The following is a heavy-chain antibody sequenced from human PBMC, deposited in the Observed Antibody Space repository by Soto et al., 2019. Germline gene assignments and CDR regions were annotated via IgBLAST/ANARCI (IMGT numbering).Heavy chain of an antibody. D-gene: IGHD3-10*01. Sequence: QVQLQESGPGLVKPSETLSLTCTVSGGSISSYYWSWIRQPPGKGLEGIGYIYYSGSTTYNPSLKSRVTISVDTSKNQFSLKLSSVTAADTAVYYCARLEGSGRYYHRHFDYGGQGTLVTVSS. J-gene: IGHJ4*02. CDR3: ARLEGSGRYYHRHFDY. CDR1: GGSISSYY. V-gene: IGHV4-59*08. CDR2: IYYSGST.